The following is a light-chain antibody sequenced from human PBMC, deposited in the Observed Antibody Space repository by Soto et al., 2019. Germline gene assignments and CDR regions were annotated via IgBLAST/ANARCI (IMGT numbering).Light chain of an antibody. J-gene: IGLJ2*01. CDR1: SGSIVSNN. CDR2: EDN. V-gene: IGLV6-57*02. Sequence: NFMLTQPHSVSESPGKTVTISCTGSSGSIVSNNVQWYQQRPGSAPTNLIYEDNQRPSGVPDRFSGSIDRSSNSASLTISGLKTEDEADYYCQSYDSSNGGWHVVFGGGTKLTVL. CDR3: QSYDSSNGGWHVV.